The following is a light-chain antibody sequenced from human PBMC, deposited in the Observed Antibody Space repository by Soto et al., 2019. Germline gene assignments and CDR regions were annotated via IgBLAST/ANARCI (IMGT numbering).Light chain of an antibody. CDR3: QQTYSLSRVT. CDR1: QSSSNS. CDR2: AAS. J-gene: IGKJ3*01. Sequence: DIQLTQSPSSLSASVGDRVSITCRASQSSSNSLNWYQQKPGKAPKVLIYAASNLQSGVPAMFSGSGSGTDFTLTISSLQPEDFATYFCQQTYSLSRVTFGPGTNVHL. V-gene: IGKV1-39*01.